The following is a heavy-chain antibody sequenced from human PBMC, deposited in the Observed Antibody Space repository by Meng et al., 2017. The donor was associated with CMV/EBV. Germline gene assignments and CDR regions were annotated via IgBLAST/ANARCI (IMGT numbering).Heavy chain of an antibody. J-gene: IGHJ4*02. V-gene: IGHV1-2*02. D-gene: IGHD3-3*01. CDR1: GYTFTGYY. Sequence: ASVKVSCKASGYTFTGYYMHWVRQAPGQGLEWMGWINPKSGGTNYAQKLQGRVTMTRDTAISTAYMELSRLRSDDTAVYYCARGFSVGVVIKTFDYWGQGTLVTVSS. CDR3: ARGFSVGVVIKTFDY. CDR2: INPKSGGT.